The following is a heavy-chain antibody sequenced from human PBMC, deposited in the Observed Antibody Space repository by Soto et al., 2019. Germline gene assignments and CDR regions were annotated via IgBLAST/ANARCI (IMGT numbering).Heavy chain of an antibody. CDR2: ISAYNGNT. D-gene: IGHD5-12*01. CDR1: GYTFTSYG. CDR3: ARDGVEARDYVDIVATGWFDP. V-gene: IGHV1-18*01. J-gene: IGHJ5*02. Sequence: QVQLVQSGAEVKKPGASVKVSCKASGYTFTSYGISWVRQAPGQGLEWMGWISAYNGNTNYAQKLQGRVTMTTDTSTSTAYMELRSLRSDDTAVYYCARDGVEARDYVDIVATGWFDPWGQGTLVTVSS.